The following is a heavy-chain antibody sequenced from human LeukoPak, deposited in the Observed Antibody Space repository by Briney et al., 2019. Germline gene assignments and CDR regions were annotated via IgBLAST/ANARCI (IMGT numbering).Heavy chain of an antibody. D-gene: IGHD4-23*01. J-gene: IGHJ6*02. Sequence: GGSLRLSCAASGFIVSENYMSWVRQAPGKGREWVSTVYSGGPKFYADPVKGRFTISRDNSKNTLYLEMSSLRGEDTAVYYCVRDRWPGLGDFWGQGTTVTVSS. CDR1: GFIVSENY. CDR3: VRDRWPGLGDF. CDR2: VYSGGPK. V-gene: IGHV3-66*01.